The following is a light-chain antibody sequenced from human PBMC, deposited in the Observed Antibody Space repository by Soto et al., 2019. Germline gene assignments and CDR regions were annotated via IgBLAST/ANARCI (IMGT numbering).Light chain of an antibody. CDR2: DVS. CDR1: SSDVGAYNF. V-gene: IGLV2-14*01. Sequence: QSALTQPASVSGSPGQSITISCTGTSSDVGAYNFVSWYQQYPGKAPKLIIYDVSNRPSGVSNRFSGSKSGNTASLTISGLQAEDEADYYCCSHRSSSTANVFGTGTKLTVL. CDR3: CSHRSSSTANV. J-gene: IGLJ1*01.